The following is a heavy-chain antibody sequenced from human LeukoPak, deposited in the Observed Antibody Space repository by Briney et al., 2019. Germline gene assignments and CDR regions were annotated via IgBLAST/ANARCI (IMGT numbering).Heavy chain of an antibody. J-gene: IGHJ1*01. CDR2: IYYSGST. Sequence: SETLSLTCTVSGGSISSYYWSWIRQPPGKGLEWIGYIYYSGSTNYNPSLKSRVTISVDTSKNQFSLKLSSVTAADTAVYYCAKTPPPYSDYEAAEYFQHWGQGTLVTVSS. D-gene: IGHD3-16*01. CDR1: GGSISSYY. CDR3: AKTPPPYSDYEAAEYFQH. V-gene: IGHV4-59*01.